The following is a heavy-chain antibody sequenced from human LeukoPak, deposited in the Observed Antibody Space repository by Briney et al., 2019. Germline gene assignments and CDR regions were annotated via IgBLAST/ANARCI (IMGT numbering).Heavy chain of an antibody. CDR2: ISSGSAFI. Sequence: GGSLRLSCTASGFTFSSYSMNWVRQAPGKGLEWVSSISSGSAFIYYADSVKGRFTISRDNAKKSLYLQMNSLRAEDTAVYYCARLRGSYFDSWGQGTLVTVAS. CDR3: ARLRGSYFDS. D-gene: IGHD1-26*01. V-gene: IGHV3-21*01. J-gene: IGHJ4*02. CDR1: GFTFSSYS.